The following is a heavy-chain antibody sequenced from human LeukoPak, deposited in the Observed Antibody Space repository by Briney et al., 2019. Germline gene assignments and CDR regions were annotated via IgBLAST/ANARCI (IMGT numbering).Heavy chain of an antibody. CDR2: INHSGST. Sequence: PSETLSLTCAVYGGSFSGYYWSWIRQPPGKGLEWIGEINHSGSTNYNPSLKSRVTISVDTSKNQFSLKLSSVTAADTAVYYCARGIVEGGDYWGQGTLVTVSS. CDR3: ARGIVEGGDY. CDR1: GGSFSGYY. J-gene: IGHJ4*02. D-gene: IGHD5-24*01. V-gene: IGHV4-34*01.